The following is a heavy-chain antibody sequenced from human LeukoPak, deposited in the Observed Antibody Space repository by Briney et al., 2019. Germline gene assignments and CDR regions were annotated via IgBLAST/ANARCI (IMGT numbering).Heavy chain of an antibody. D-gene: IGHD6-6*01. Sequence: PGGSLRLSCAASGFTFSSYSMNWVRQAPGKGLEWVSSISSSSYIYYADSVKGRFTISRDNAKNSLYLQMNSLRAEDTAVYYCARDGIAARPHGYFDYWGQGTLVTVSS. J-gene: IGHJ4*02. CDR1: GFTFSSYS. V-gene: IGHV3-21*01. CDR2: ISSSSYI. CDR3: ARDGIAARPHGYFDY.